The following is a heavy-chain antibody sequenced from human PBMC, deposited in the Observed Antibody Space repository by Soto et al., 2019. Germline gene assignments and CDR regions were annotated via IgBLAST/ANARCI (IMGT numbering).Heavy chain of an antibody. D-gene: IGHD3-3*01. V-gene: IGHV1-46*01. CDR1: GYTFTSYY. CDR3: GGDGGGDFWSGYYYDY. J-gene: IGHJ4*02. CDR2: INPSGGST. Sequence: QVQLVQSGAEVKKPGASVKVSCKASGYTFTSYYMHWVRQAPGQGLEWMGIINPSGGSTSYAQKFPGRVPKARDTATSTVYMEVGSLGSEDTGVYYCGGDGGGDFWSGYYYDYWGQGTLVTVSS.